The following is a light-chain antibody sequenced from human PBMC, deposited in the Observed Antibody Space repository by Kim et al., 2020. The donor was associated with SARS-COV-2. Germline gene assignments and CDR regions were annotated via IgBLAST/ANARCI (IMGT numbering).Light chain of an antibody. CDR3: QQYVSSPRT. J-gene: IGKJ1*01. Sequence: SPGERATLSCRASQSVSSSYLAWYQQKPGQAPRLLIYGASSRATGIPDRFSGSGSGTDFTLTISGLEPEDFAMYYCQQYVSSPRTFGQGTKVDIK. V-gene: IGKV3-20*01. CDR1: QSVSSSY. CDR2: GAS.